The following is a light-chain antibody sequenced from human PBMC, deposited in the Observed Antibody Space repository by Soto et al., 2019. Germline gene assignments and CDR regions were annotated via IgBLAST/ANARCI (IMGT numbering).Light chain of an antibody. CDR2: GAS. V-gene: IGKV1-27*01. Sequence: DIQMTQSPSSLSASVGDRVTITCRTSQDISNYLAWYQQKAGKVPKIVIYGASTLQSGVPSRFSGSGSGTDFTLTISSLQPEDVASYYCQKYNSATYTFGQGTKVDIK. CDR1: QDISNY. J-gene: IGKJ2*01. CDR3: QKYNSATYT.